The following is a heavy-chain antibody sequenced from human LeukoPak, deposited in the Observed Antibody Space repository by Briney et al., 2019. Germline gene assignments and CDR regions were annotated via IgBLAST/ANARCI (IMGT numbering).Heavy chain of an antibody. CDR3: ARVGWAPGSDY. CDR1: GYIFNLYC. V-gene: IGHV3-7*01. CDR2: TNEDGTEE. Sequence: PGGTLRLSCGASGYIFNLYCMSWVSHIPGKGLEGGANTNEDGTEEYYVDSVKGRFTISRDNAKNSLFLQMNSLRADDTAVYHCARVGWAPGSDYWGQGTLVTVSS. J-gene: IGHJ4*02. D-gene: IGHD2-15*01.